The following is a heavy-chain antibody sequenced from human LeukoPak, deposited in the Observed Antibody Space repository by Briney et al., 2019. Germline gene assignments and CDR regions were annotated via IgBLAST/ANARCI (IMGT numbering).Heavy chain of an antibody. CDR3: ARLLNLPGTYGTDV. Sequence: GESLKISCRGSGYSFTTYWIGWVRPMSGNGLEWMGIIYPGDSDTRYNPSFQGQVTISVDKSVDTAYLQWNSLKAWDTAMYYCARLLNLPGTYGTDVWGQGTTVTVSS. CDR2: IYPGDSDT. D-gene: IGHD2-8*01. J-gene: IGHJ6*02. V-gene: IGHV5-51*01. CDR1: GYSFTTYW.